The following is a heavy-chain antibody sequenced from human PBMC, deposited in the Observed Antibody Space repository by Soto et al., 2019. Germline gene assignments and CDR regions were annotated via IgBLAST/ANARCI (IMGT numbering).Heavy chain of an antibody. CDR3: ARLIGNSWLDS. V-gene: IGHV6-1*01. Sequence: TLSLTCAISGDSVSSYSVVWNWIRQSPSRGLEWLGRTYYRSKWFNDYAVSVKSRITINPDTSNNQLSLQLSSVTPDDTAVYYCARLIGNSWLDSWGQGTLVTVSS. J-gene: IGHJ5*01. CDR1: GDSVSSYSVV. CDR2: TYYRSKWFN. D-gene: IGHD2-8*01.